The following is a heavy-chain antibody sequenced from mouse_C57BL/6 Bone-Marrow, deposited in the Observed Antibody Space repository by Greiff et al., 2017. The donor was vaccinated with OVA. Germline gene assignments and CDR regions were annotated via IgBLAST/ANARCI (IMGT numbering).Heavy chain of an antibody. D-gene: IGHD2-3*01. CDR1: GYTFTSYW. Sequence: QVQLQQSGAELVKPGASVKLSCKASGYTFTSYWMHWVKQRPGQGLEWIGMIHPNSGSTNYNEKFKSKATLTVDKSSSTAYMQLSSLTSEDSAVYYCARGRWLLGFAYWGQGTLVTVSA. CDR2: IHPNSGST. J-gene: IGHJ3*01. CDR3: ARGRWLLGFAY. V-gene: IGHV1-64*01.